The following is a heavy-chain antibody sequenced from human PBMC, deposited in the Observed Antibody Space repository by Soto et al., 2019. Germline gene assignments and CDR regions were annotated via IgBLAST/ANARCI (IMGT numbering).Heavy chain of an antibody. J-gene: IGHJ4*02. D-gene: IGHD3-10*01. CDR1: GGSISNVNYD. CDR2: IYSGGST. CDR3: TRGSSGDNADY. Sequence: QVQLQESGPGLVKPSQTLFLTCTVSGGSISNVNYDWSWVRQPPDKGLEWIGHIYSGGSTYSNPFLNSRVILLIDTSKHQFSLKLSSVTAPDTAVHYCTRGSSGDNADYWGQGTLVTVSS. V-gene: IGHV4-30-4*01.